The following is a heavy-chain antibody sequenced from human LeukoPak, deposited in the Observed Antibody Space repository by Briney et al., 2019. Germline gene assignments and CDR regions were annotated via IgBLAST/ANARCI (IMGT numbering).Heavy chain of an antibody. CDR3: ARDKARIAVAGTGGWFDP. J-gene: IGHJ5*02. V-gene: IGHV3-33*01. CDR1: GFTFSSYG. D-gene: IGHD6-19*01. Sequence: GALRLSCAASGFTFSSYGMHWVRQAPGKGLEGVAVIWYDGSNKYYADSVKGRFTISRDNSKNTLYLQMNSLRAEDTAVYYCARDKARIAVAGTGGWFDPWGQGTLVTVSS. CDR2: IWYDGSNK.